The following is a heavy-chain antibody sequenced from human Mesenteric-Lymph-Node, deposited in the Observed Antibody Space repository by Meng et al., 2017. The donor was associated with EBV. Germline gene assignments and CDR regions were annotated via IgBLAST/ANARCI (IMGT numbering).Heavy chain of an antibody. J-gene: IGHJ4*02. Sequence: PGLVKPSETLSHPCAVYGEAFSDYYWTWIRQTPGKGLEWIGEVHRSGSTNYNPSLKSRVIISIDTSKNQFSLKLTSVTAADTAVYYCARALYSNSYYGSLSYWGLGTLVTVSS. V-gene: IGHV4-34*01. CDR1: GEAFSDYY. CDR2: VHRSGST. D-gene: IGHD3-10*01. CDR3: ARALYSNSYYGSLSY.